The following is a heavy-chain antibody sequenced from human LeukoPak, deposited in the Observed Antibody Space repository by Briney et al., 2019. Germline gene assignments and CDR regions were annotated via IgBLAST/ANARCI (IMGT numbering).Heavy chain of an antibody. Sequence: PAASVKVSCKASGYTFTSYYMHWVRQAPGQGLEWMGIINPSGGSTSYAQKFQGRVTMTRDMSTSTVYMELSSLRSEDTAVYYCARDVATIPYYYYMDVWGKGTTVTVSS. V-gene: IGHV1-46*01. CDR1: GYTFTSYY. J-gene: IGHJ6*03. D-gene: IGHD5-24*01. CDR3: ARDVATIPYYYYMDV. CDR2: INPSGGST.